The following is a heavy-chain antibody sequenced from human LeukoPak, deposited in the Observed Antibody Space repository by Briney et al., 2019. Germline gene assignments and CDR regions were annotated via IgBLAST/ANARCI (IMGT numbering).Heavy chain of an antibody. V-gene: IGHV1-18*01. D-gene: IGHD3-9*01. CDR1: GYTFTSYG. CDR2: ISAYNGNT. Sequence: ASVKVSCKASGYTFTSYGISWVRQAPGQGLEGMGWISAYNGNTNYAQKLQGRVTMTTDTSTSTAYMELRSLRSDDTAVYYCARDRASLLRYFDWLSNPAFDYWGQGTLVTVSS. CDR3: ARDRASLLRYFDWLSNPAFDY. J-gene: IGHJ4*02.